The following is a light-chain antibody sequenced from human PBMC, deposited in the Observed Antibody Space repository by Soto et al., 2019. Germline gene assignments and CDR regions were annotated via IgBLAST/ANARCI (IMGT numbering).Light chain of an antibody. V-gene: IGKV3-20*01. Sequence: EIVMTQSPATLSVSPGESATLSCRASETVTGKYLAWYQQKAGQAPRLLIFAASNRATGIPDRFSGSGSGTDFTLTISRLEPEDFAVYYCQQYNTSPRTFGQGTKVDI. CDR3: QQYNTSPRT. CDR1: ETVTGKY. CDR2: AAS. J-gene: IGKJ1*01.